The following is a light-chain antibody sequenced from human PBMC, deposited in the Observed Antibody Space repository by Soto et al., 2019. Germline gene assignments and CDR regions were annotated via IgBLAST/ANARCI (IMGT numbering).Light chain of an antibody. CDR1: QSVSSTY. CDR3: QQYGRSPPFT. Sequence: IVLTQSPGTLSLSPGERATLSCRASQSVSSTYIAWYQQNPGQAPRLLIYGASSRATGIPDRFSGSGCGTDFALTMSRLVPEDFAGYFGQQYGRSPPFTFGHGTKVEMK. V-gene: IGKV3-20*01. CDR2: GAS. J-gene: IGKJ2*01.